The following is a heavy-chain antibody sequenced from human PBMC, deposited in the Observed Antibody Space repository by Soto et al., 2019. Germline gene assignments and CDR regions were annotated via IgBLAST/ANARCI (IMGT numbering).Heavy chain of an antibody. J-gene: IGHJ6*04. CDR2: IYSGGST. V-gene: IGHV3-53*01. Sequence: GGSLRLSWAASGLTVSGNYMSWVRQAPGKGLEWVSVIYSGGSTYYADSVKGRFTISRDNSKNTLYLQMNSLRADDTAVYYCARDGGLAEDGMDVWGKGTTVTISS. D-gene: IGHD3-10*01. CDR3: ARDGGLAEDGMDV. CDR1: GLTVSGNY.